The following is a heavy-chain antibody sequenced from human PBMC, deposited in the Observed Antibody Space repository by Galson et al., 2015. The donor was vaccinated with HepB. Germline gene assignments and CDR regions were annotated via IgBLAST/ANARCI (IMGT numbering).Heavy chain of an antibody. J-gene: IGHJ5*02. CDR2: ISYDGSNK. CDR3: ARGVFPGIAAAGTPRFDP. D-gene: IGHD6-13*01. CDR1: GFTFSSYA. Sequence: SLRLSCAASGFTFSSYAMHWVRQAPGKGLEWVAVISYDGSNKYYADSVKGRFTISRDNSKNTLYLQMNSLRAEDTAVYYCARGVFPGIAAAGTPRFDPWGQGTLVTVSS. V-gene: IGHV3-30-3*01.